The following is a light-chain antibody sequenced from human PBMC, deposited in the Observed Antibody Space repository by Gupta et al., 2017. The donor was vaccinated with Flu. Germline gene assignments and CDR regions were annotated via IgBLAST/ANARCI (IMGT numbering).Light chain of an antibody. CDR1: QSLVYSDGNTY. CDR3: RQYKHCPSN. V-gene: IGKV2-30*01. Sequence: DGVMTLSPLSLPVTLGQPASISCRSSQSLVYSDGNTYLNWFQQRPGQSPRRLIYQGSNRDSGVPDRFSGSGSGTDFTLKISRVEAEDVGIYYCRQYKHCPSNFGQGTTVEIK. J-gene: IGKJ2*02. CDR2: QGS.